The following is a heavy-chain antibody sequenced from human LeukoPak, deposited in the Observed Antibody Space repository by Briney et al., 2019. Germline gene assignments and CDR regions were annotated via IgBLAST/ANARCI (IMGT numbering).Heavy chain of an antibody. D-gene: IGHD3-16*01. CDR1: GFTFNRYG. CDR3: ARVNTNYYVPVNYGMDV. Sequence: ALRLSCAASGFTFNRYGMHWVRQAPGKGLEWVALIWYDGGNKYYADSVKGRFTISRDNSQNTLYLQMNSLRAEDTAVYYCARVNTNYYVPVNYGMDVWGQGTTVTVSS. V-gene: IGHV3-33*01. J-gene: IGHJ6*02. CDR2: IWYDGGNK.